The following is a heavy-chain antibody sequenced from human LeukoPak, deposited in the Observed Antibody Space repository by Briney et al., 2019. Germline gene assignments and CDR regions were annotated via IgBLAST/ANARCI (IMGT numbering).Heavy chain of an antibody. CDR1: GYTFTGYY. CDR2: INPNSGGT. J-gene: IGHJ4*02. D-gene: IGHD3-10*01. Sequence: ASVKVSCKASGYTFTGYYMHWVQQAPGQGLEWMGWINPNSGGTNYAQKFQGRVTMTRDTSISTAYMELSRLRSDDTAVYYCARDYYGSGSQVNDYWGQGTLVTVSS. V-gene: IGHV1-2*02. CDR3: ARDYYGSGSQVNDY.